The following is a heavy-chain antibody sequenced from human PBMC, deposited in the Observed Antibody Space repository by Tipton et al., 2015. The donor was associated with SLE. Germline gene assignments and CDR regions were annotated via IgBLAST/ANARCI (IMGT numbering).Heavy chain of an antibody. V-gene: IGHV4-39*07. CDR2: MYYSGST. CDR1: GGPISSRNYY. J-gene: IGHJ4*02. Sequence: TLSLTCIVSGGPISSRNYYWGWIRQPPGKGLEWIGSMYYSGSTYYNPSLKSRVTISVDTSKNQFSLKLSSVTAADTAVYYCARQDFWSGYTSYWGQGTLVTVSS. D-gene: IGHD3-3*01. CDR3: ARQDFWSGYTSY.